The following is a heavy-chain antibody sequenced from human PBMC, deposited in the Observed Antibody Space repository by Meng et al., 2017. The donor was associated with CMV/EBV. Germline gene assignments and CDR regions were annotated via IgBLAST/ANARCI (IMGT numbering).Heavy chain of an antibody. CDR3: ARGQGEYYYYGMDV. V-gene: IGHV1-18*01. CDR1: GYTFTSYG. CDR2: ISAYNVNT. J-gene: IGHJ6*02. Sequence: PVKVSCKASGYTFTSYGISWVRQAPGQGLEWMGWISAYNVNTNYAQKLQGRVTMTTDTSTSTAYMELRSLRSDDTAVYYCARGQGEYYYYGMDVWGQGTTVTVSS. D-gene: IGHD3-16*01.